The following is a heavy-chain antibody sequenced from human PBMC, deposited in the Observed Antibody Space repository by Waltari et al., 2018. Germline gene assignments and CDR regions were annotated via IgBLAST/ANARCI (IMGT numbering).Heavy chain of an antibody. Sequence: PPGKGLEWIGEIYHSGSTNYNPSLKSRVTISVDKSKNQFSLKLSSVTAADTAVYYCARGSVGYSYGYKGYWGQGTLVTVSS. CDR2: IYHSGST. D-gene: IGHD5-18*01. CDR3: ARGSVGYSYGYKGY. V-gene: IGHV4-4*02. J-gene: IGHJ4*02.